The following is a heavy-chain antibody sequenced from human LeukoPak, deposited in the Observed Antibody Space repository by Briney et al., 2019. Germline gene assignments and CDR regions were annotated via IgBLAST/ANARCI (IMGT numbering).Heavy chain of an antibody. Sequence: GGSLRLSCAASGFTFSNYAMSWVRQAPGKGLEWVSSISSSSSYIYYADSVRGRFTISRDNAKNSLYLQMNSLRAEDTAVYYCARDSPMVRGVIEGYWGQGTLVTVSS. D-gene: IGHD3-10*01. J-gene: IGHJ4*02. CDR2: ISSSSSYI. CDR3: ARDSPMVRGVIEGY. V-gene: IGHV3-21*01. CDR1: GFTFSNYA.